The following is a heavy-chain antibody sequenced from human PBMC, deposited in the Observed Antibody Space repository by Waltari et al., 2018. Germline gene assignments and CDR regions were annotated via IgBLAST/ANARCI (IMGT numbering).Heavy chain of an antibody. CDR3: AKSPFFYDSSGHYYFDY. D-gene: IGHD3-22*01. J-gene: IGHJ4*02. Sequence: EVQLLESGGGLVQPGGSLRLSCAASGFTFSSYAMSWVRQAPGKGLEWVSAISGSGGRTYYADYVKGRFTISRDNSKNTLYLQMNSLRAEDTAVYYCAKSPFFYDSSGHYYFDYWGQGTLVTVSS. CDR2: ISGSGGRT. V-gene: IGHV3-23*01. CDR1: GFTFSSYA.